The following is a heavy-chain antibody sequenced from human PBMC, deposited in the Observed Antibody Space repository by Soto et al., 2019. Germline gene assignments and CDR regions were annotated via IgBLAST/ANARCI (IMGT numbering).Heavy chain of an antibody. Sequence: QVQLVESGGGVVQPGRSLRLSCAASGFTFSSYGMHWVRQAPGKGLEWVAVVSYDGSNKYYADSVKGRFTISRDNSKSTLYLQMNSLRAEDTSVYYCAKDIGSISWYWSATLDYWGQGTLVNLSS. D-gene: IGHD6-13*01. CDR3: AKDIGSISWYWSATLDY. V-gene: IGHV3-30*18. CDR2: VSYDGSNK. J-gene: IGHJ4*02. CDR1: GFTFSSYG.